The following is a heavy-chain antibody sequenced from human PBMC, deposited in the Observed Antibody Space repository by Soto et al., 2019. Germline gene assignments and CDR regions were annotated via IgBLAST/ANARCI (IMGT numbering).Heavy chain of an antibody. D-gene: IGHD3-9*01. CDR2: IKSKTDGGTT. V-gene: IGHV3-15*07. Sequence: PGGSLRLSCAASGFTFSNAWMNWVRQAPGKGLEWVGRIKSKTDGGTTDYAAPVKGRFTISRDDSKNTLYLQMNSLKTEDTAVYYCTTEGPFYDILTGYYNPLFDYWGQGTLVTVSS. CDR3: TTEGPFYDILTGYYNPLFDY. CDR1: GFTFSNAW. J-gene: IGHJ4*02.